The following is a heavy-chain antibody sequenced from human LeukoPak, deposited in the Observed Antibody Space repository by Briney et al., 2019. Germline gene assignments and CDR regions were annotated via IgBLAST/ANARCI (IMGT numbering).Heavy chain of an antibody. CDR1: GYTFTGYY. V-gene: IGHV1-2*02. CDR2: INPNSGGT. Sequence: ASVKVSCKASGYTFTGYYMHWARQAPGQGLEWMGWINPNSGGTNYAQKFQGRVTMTRDTSISTAYMELSRLRSDDTAVYYCARGGAVAERYAFDIWGQGTMVTVSS. D-gene: IGHD6-19*01. J-gene: IGHJ3*02. CDR3: ARGGAVAERYAFDI.